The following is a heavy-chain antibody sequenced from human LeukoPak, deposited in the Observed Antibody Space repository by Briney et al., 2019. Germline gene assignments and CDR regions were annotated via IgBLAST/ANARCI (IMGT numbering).Heavy chain of an antibody. Sequence: PGGSLRLSCAASGFTFSTYAMSWVRQAPGKGLEWVSAISGSGGSTYYADSVKGRFTISRDNSKNTLYLQMNSLRAEDTAVYYCAKVEEWELLTYHFDYWGQGTLVTVSS. CDR3: AKVEEWELLTYHFDY. V-gene: IGHV3-23*01. CDR2: ISGSGGST. CDR1: GFTFSTYA. J-gene: IGHJ4*02. D-gene: IGHD1-26*01.